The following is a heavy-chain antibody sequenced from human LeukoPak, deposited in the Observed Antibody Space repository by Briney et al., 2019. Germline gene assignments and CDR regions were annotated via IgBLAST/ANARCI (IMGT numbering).Heavy chain of an antibody. D-gene: IGHD2-15*01. V-gene: IGHV3-23*01. CDR1: GFTFSTDA. CDR2: ISGDNPGT. J-gene: IGHJ4*02. Sequence: GGSLRLSCAASGFTFSTDAMSWVRQTPGKGLEWVAAISGDNPGTYHANSVKGRFTISRDNSKNTLHLQMTGLRAEDTAIYHCAKASVGHCSGAFCYHFDSWGQGTLVTVSS. CDR3: AKASVGHCSGAFCYHFDS.